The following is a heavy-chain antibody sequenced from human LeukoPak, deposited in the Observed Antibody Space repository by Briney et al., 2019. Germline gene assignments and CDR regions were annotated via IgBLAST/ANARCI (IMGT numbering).Heavy chain of an antibody. D-gene: IGHD6-19*01. CDR2: ISAYNGNT. V-gene: IGHV1-18*01. Sequence: ASVKVSCKASGHTFTSYGIIWVRQAPGQGLEWMGWISAYNGNTNYAQKLQGRVTMTTDTSTSTAYMELRSLRSDDTAVYYCASQGYSSGSSDYFDYWGQGTLVTVSS. CDR1: GHTFTSYG. J-gene: IGHJ4*02. CDR3: ASQGYSSGSSDYFDY.